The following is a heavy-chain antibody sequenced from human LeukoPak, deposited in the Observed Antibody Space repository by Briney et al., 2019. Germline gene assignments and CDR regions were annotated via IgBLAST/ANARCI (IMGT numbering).Heavy chain of an antibody. D-gene: IGHD3-10*01. CDR2: IFNNGANA. Sequence: GGSLRLSCTASGFTFPNYAMNWVRQAPGKGLEWVSTIFNNGANAFYADSVRGRFTISRDNSKNMLYLQMNSLRAGDTAVYYCARVYRSGETFYGMDVWGQGTTVPVSS. CDR3: ARVYRSGETFYGMDV. J-gene: IGHJ6*02. CDR1: GFTFPNYA. V-gene: IGHV3-23*01.